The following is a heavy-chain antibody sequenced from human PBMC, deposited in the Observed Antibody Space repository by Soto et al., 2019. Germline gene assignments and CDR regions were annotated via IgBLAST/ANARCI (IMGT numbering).Heavy chain of an antibody. CDR3: ARPTGYCSSTSCYSWFDP. CDR1: GGTISSYY. CDR2: IYYSGST. J-gene: IGHJ5*02. D-gene: IGHD2-2*01. Sequence: SETLSLTCTVSGGTISSYYGSWIRQPPGKGLEWIGYIYYSGSTNYNPSLKSRVTISVDTSKNQFSLKLSSVTAADTAVYYCARPTGYCSSTSCYSWFDPWGQGTLVTVSS. V-gene: IGHV4-59*08.